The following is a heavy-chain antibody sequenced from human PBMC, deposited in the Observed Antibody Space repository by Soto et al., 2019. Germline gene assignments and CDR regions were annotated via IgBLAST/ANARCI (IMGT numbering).Heavy chain of an antibody. V-gene: IGHV4-59*12. CDR1: GVSISSYY. Sequence: PETLCLTRTVSGVSISSYYWSWFLQPPGKGLEWIGYIYYSGSTYYNPSLKSRVTISVDTSKNQFSLKLSSVTAADTAVYYCARGKYDLFLTERSLATWSQGTLITLFS. J-gene: IGHJ5*02. CDR3: ARGKYDLFLTERSLAT. D-gene: IGHD1-1*01. CDR2: IYYSGST.